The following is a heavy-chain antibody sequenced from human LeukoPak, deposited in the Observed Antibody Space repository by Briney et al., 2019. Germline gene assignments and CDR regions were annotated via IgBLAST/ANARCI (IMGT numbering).Heavy chain of an antibody. V-gene: IGHV4-30-2*01. D-gene: IGHD7-27*01. J-gene: IGHJ4*02. Sequence: SQTLSLTCAVSGGSISSGSYSWSWIRQPPGKGLKWIGYIYPRGSTYYNPSLKSRVTMSLDRSANQFSLNLSTVTDADTAVYYCARFSPRAMGNYFDFWGQGTLVTVSS. CDR1: GGSISSGSYS. CDR2: IYPRGST. CDR3: ARFSPRAMGNYFDF.